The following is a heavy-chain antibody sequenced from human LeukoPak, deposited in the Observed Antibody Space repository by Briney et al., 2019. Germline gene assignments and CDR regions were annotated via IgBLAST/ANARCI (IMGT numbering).Heavy chain of an antibody. V-gene: IGHV1-2*02. D-gene: IGHD4-17*01. Sequence: ASVKVSCKASGYTFTGYYMHWVRQAPGQGLEWMGWINPNSGGTNYAQKFQGRVTMTRDTSISTAYMELSRLRSDDTAVYYCARDLSTYGDPTLLGYWGQGTLVTVSS. CDR1: GYTFTGYY. CDR2: INPNSGGT. J-gene: IGHJ4*02. CDR3: ARDLSTYGDPTLLGY.